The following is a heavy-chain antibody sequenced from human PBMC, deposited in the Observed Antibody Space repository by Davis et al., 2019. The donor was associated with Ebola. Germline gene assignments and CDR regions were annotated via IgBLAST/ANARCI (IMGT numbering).Heavy chain of an antibody. CDR1: GGSIFGYY. Sequence: PSETLSLTCTASGGSIFGYYWSWIRQPAGKGLEWIGRISTSGSTNYNPSPNSRVTMSVDTSKNQFSLKLTTVTAADTAVYYCVRGGYTYGSDFDYWGQGTLVTVSS. D-gene: IGHD5-18*01. CDR2: ISTSGST. V-gene: IGHV4-4*07. J-gene: IGHJ4*02. CDR3: VRGGYTYGSDFDY.